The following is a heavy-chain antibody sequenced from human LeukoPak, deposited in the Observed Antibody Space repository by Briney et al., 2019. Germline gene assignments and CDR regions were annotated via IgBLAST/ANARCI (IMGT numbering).Heavy chain of an antibody. CDR2: IYYSGST. CDR3: AREHYEGVVPAVKVAWFDP. Sequence: SETLSLTCTVSGGSISSGDYYWSWIRQPPGKGLEWIGYIYYSGSTYYNPSLKSRVTISVDTSKNQFSLKLSSVTAADTAVYYCAREHYEGVVPAVKVAWFDPWGQGTLVTVSS. J-gene: IGHJ5*02. CDR1: GGSISSGDYY. D-gene: IGHD2-2*01. V-gene: IGHV4-30-4*08.